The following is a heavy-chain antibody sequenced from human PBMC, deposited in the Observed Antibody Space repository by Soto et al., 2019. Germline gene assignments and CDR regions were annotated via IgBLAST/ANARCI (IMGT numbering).Heavy chain of an antibody. CDR1: GGTFSSYT. D-gene: IGHD6-19*01. J-gene: IGHJ4*02. V-gene: IGHV1-69*08. Sequence: QVQLVQSGAEVKKPGSSVKVSCKASGGTFSSYTISWVRQAPGQGLEWMGRIIPILGIANYAQKFQGRVTITADKSTSTAYMELSSLRSEDTAVYYCARDSAPDSSGWYGIFDYWGQGTLVTVSS. CDR2: IIPILGIA. CDR3: ARDSAPDSSGWYGIFDY.